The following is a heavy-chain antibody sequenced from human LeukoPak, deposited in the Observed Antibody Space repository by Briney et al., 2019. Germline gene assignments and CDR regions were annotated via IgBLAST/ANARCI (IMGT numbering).Heavy chain of an antibody. CDR2: IYYSGST. D-gene: IGHD3-3*01. Sequence: SETLSLTCTVSGGSISSSSYYWGWIRQPPGKGLEWIGSIYYSGSTYYNPSLKSRVTISVDTSKNQFSLKLSSVTAADTAVYYCARVAVLRFLEWNEYYYYYYMDVWGKGTTVTVSS. CDR1: GGSISSSSYY. V-gene: IGHV4-39*07. CDR3: ARVAVLRFLEWNEYYYYYYMDV. J-gene: IGHJ6*03.